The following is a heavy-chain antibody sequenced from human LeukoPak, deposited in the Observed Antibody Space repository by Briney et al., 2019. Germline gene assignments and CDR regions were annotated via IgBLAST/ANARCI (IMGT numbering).Heavy chain of an antibody. J-gene: IGHJ6*04. CDR3: VRGREVRARSMDV. Sequence: QSGGSLRLSCAASGFNFSSHWMHWVRQAPGKGLVWVSRLRSSGNGTTYADSVKGRFTISRDNAKNTLFLQMNSLRIEDTAVYYCVRGREVRARSMDVWGKGTTVIVSP. CDR2: LRSSGNGT. CDR1: GFNFSSHW. V-gene: IGHV3-74*03. D-gene: IGHD3-10*01.